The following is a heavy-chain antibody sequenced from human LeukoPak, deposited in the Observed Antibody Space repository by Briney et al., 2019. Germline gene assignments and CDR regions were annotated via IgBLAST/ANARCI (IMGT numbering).Heavy chain of an antibody. CDR1: GFTFSNYM. D-gene: IGHD6-19*01. CDR2: IKSDGITI. CDR3: ANARIAVAGTRDY. Sequence: GGSLRLSCAASGFTFSNYMMHWVRQAPGKGLVWVSRIKSDGITITYADSVKGRFTISRDNSKNTLYLQMNSLRAEDTAVYYCANARIAVAGTRDYWGQGTLVTVSS. V-gene: IGHV3-74*01. J-gene: IGHJ4*02.